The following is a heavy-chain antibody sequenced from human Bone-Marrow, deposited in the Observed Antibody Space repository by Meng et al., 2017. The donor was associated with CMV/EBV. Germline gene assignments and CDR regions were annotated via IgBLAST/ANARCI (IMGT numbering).Heavy chain of an antibody. J-gene: IGHJ4*02. CDR2: IYWDDDK. D-gene: IGHD2/OR15-2a*01. CDR1: GFSLSTSGVG. CDR3: TPAPGLEEFG. Sequence: CTFSGFSLSTSGVGVGWIRQPPGKALEWLALIYWDDDKRYSPSLKSRLTITKDTSKNQVVLAMTNMDPVDTATYYCTPAPGLEEFGWGQGTLVTVSS. V-gene: IGHV2-5*02.